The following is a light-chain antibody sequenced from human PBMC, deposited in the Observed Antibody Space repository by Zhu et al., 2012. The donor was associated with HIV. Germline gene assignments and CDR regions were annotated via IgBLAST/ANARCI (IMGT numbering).Light chain of an antibody. J-gene: IGKJ2*01. CDR3: QQYYTPSYN. Sequence: DIQMTQSPSTLSASVGDRVTITCRASQSVHKWLAWYQQKPEKAPKLVIYEASTLETGVPSRFSGSGSGTEFTLTISSLQPDDFATYSCQQYYTPSYNFGQGTRCRSN. V-gene: IGKV1-5*03. CDR1: QSVHKW. CDR2: EAS.